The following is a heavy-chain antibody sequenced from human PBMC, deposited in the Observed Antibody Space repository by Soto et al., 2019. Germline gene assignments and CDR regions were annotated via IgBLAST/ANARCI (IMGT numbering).Heavy chain of an antibody. CDR1: GGSISRYY. CDR2: MYNTGST. Sequence: PSETLSLTCTVSGGSISRYYWSWIRQPPGKGLEWIGYMYNTGSTVYNPSFKSRVTISVDTSKNQFSLKLNSVTAADTAVYYCARDLWGYCGTDCYPLDVWGKGTTVT. CDR3: ARDLWGYCGTDCYPLDV. D-gene: IGHD2-21*02. V-gene: IGHV4-59*01. J-gene: IGHJ6*03.